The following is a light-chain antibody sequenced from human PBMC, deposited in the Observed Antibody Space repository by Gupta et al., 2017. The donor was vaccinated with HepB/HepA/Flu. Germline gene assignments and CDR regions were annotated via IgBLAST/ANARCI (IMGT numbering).Light chain of an antibody. CDR3: QQRNNWPMYS. CDR2: GAS. CDR1: QSVSSY. Sequence: EIVLTQSPATLSLSPGERATLSCRASQSVSSYLAWYQQKPGQAPRPLIYGASNRATGIPARFSGSGSGTDFTLTISSLEPEDFAVYYCQQRNNWPMYSFGQGTKLEIK. V-gene: IGKV3-11*01. J-gene: IGKJ2*03.